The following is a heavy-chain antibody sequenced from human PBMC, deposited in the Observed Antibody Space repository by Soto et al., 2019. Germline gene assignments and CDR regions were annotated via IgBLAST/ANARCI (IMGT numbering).Heavy chain of an antibody. Sequence: SVKVSCKASGGTFSSYAISWVRQAPGQGLEWMGGIIPIFGTANYAQKFQGRVTITADESTSTAYMELSSLRSEDTAVYYCARDMGIVVVPAAHYYYYYYGMDVWGQGTTVTVSS. D-gene: IGHD2-2*03. CDR2: IIPIFGTA. CDR1: GGTFSSYA. CDR3: ARDMGIVVVPAAHYYYYYYGMDV. J-gene: IGHJ6*02. V-gene: IGHV1-69*13.